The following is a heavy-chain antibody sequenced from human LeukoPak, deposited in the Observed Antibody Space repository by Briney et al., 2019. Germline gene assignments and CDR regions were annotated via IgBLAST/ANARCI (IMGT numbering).Heavy chain of an antibody. Sequence: SGTLSLTCAVSGGSISSSNWWSWVRQPPGKGLEWIGEIYHSGSTNYNPSLKSRVTISVDTSKNQFSLKLSSVTAADTAVYYCARHSRGSSGWYNGWAWFDPWGQGTLVTVSS. V-gene: IGHV4-4*02. CDR2: IYHSGST. D-gene: IGHD6-19*01. J-gene: IGHJ5*02. CDR1: GGSISSSNW. CDR3: ARHSRGSSGWYNGWAWFDP.